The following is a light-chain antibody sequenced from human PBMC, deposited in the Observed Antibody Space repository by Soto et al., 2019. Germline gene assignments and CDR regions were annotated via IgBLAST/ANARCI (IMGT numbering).Light chain of an antibody. CDR3: QQYNNCPPIT. Sequence: EIVMTQSPATLSVSPGERATLSCRASQSVSSNLAWYQQKPGQAPRLLIYGASTRATGIPARFSGSGSGTEVSLTIISLQSEDVAVYYCQQYNNCPPITFGQGTRLEIK. CDR2: GAS. CDR1: QSVSSN. J-gene: IGKJ5*01. V-gene: IGKV3-15*01.